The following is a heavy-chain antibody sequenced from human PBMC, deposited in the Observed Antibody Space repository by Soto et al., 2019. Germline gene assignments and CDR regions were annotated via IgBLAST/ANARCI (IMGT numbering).Heavy chain of an antibody. D-gene: IGHD6-19*01. V-gene: IGHV4-59*01. Sequence: SETLSLTCTVSGGSISSYYWSWIRQPPGKGLEWIGYIYYSGSTNYNPSLKSRVTISVDTSKNQFSLKLSSVTAADTAVYYCARVDGVSVAASRGWFDPWGQGTLVTVPQ. J-gene: IGHJ5*02. CDR1: GGSISSYY. CDR2: IYYSGST. CDR3: ARVDGVSVAASRGWFDP.